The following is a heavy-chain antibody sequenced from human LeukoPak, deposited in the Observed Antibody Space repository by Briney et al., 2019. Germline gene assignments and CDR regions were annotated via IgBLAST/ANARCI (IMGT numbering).Heavy chain of an antibody. CDR1: GGSISSYY. Sequence: SETLSLTCTVSGGSISSYYWSWIRQPPGKGLEWIGYIYYSGSTNYNPSLKSRVTISVDTSKNQFSLKLSSVTAADTAVYYCARSATYYYDSSGYYYVAEYFQHWGQGTLVTVSS. CDR3: ARSATYYYDSSGYYYVAEYFQH. CDR2: IYYSGST. D-gene: IGHD3-22*01. V-gene: IGHV4-59*01. J-gene: IGHJ1*01.